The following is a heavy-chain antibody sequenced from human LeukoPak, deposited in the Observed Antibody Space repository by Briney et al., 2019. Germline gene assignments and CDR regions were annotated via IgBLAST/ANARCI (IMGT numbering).Heavy chain of an antibody. Sequence: GGSLRLSCAASGFTFSSYWMSWVRQAPGKGLEWVANIKQDGSEKYYVDSVKGRFTISRDNAKNSLYLQMNSLRAEDTAVYYCARALITIFGVVIMEGGYYFDYWGQGTLVTVSS. CDR3: ARALITIFGVVIMEGGYYFDY. CDR2: IKQDGSEK. CDR1: GFTFSSYW. V-gene: IGHV3-7*01. D-gene: IGHD3-3*01. J-gene: IGHJ4*02.